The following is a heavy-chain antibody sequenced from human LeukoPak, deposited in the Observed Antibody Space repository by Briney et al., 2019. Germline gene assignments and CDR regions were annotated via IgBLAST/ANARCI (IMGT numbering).Heavy chain of an antibody. CDR1: GITFSSYG. Sequence: GGSLRLSCAASGITFSSYGMHWVRQAPGKGLEWVAVISHDGSIKYYEDSVKGRFTISRDNSKNTLYLQMNSLRAEDTAVYYCAQDYYGSGGQGTLVTVSS. CDR2: ISHDGSIK. D-gene: IGHD3-10*01. V-gene: IGHV3-30*18. J-gene: IGHJ4*02. CDR3: AQDYYGS.